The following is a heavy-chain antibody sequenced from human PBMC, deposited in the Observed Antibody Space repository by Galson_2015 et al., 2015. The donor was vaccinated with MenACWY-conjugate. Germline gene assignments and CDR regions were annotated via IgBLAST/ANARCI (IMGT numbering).Heavy chain of an antibody. CDR2: ISTDGGGT. CDR3: ARYGGSGSSYEY. J-gene: IGHJ4*02. Sequence: SLRLSCAASGFTFSSYAMHWVRQAPGKGLEYVSAISTDGGGTYYANSVKGRFTISRDNSKNTLYLQMGSLRAEDMAVYYCARYGGSGSSYEYSGQGTLVTAAS. V-gene: IGHV3-64*01. CDR1: GFTFSSYA. D-gene: IGHD3-10*01.